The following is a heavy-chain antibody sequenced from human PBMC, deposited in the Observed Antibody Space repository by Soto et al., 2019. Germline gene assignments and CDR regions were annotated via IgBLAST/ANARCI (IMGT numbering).Heavy chain of an antibody. CDR3: ARDIIADRPYYYYGMDV. CDR2: INPNRGGT. Sequence: ASVKVSCKASGYTFTGYYMHWVRQAPGQGLEWMGWINPNRGGTNYAQKFQGWVTMTRDTTIGTAYMELSRLRSDDTAVYYCARDIIADRPYYYYGMDVWGQGTTVTVSS. J-gene: IGHJ6*02. D-gene: IGHD6-6*01. V-gene: IGHV1-2*04. CDR1: GYTFTGYY.